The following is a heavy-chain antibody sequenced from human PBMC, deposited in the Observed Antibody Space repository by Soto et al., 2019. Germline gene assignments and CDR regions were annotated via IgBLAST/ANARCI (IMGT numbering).Heavy chain of an antibody. CDR1: GYTFTSYG. CDR3: ARDRGSYALDY. D-gene: IGHD1-26*01. CDR2: TTAYNGNT. V-gene: IGHV1-18*01. J-gene: IGHJ4*02. Sequence: QVQLVQSGAEVKKPGASVKVSSKAPGYTFTSYGTTWVRQAPEQGLGWLGWTTAYNGNTNYAQKLQGRVTMTTDTSTSTAYMELRSLRSDDTAVYYCARDRGSYALDYWGQGTLVTVSS.